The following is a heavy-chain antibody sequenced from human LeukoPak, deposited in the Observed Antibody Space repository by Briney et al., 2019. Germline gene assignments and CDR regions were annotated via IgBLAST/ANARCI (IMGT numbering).Heavy chain of an antibody. CDR2: IYYGGNT. J-gene: IGHJ4*02. D-gene: IGHD5-12*01. Sequence: SETLSLTCTVSGGSVNSRSYYWNWIRQPPGKGLEWIGYIYYGGNTNYNPSLKSRVTISVDTSKNQFSLRLSSVTAADTAVYYCARDLGYSASLWGQGPLVTVSS. CDR3: ARDLGYSASL. CDR1: GGSVNSRSYY. V-gene: IGHV4-61*01.